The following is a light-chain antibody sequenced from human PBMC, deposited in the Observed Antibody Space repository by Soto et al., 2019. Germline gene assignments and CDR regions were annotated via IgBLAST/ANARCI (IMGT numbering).Light chain of an antibody. V-gene: IGKV1-5*03. CDR2: KAS. Sequence: DIQVPQSPSPLFASLGERAPITSRASQSISNWLAWYQQKPGKAPNLLIYKASGLESGVPSRFSGSGSGTEFTLTISSLQPDDSATYYCQHYNNYSPTFGGGTKVDIK. J-gene: IGKJ4*01. CDR1: QSISNW. CDR3: QHYNNYSPT.